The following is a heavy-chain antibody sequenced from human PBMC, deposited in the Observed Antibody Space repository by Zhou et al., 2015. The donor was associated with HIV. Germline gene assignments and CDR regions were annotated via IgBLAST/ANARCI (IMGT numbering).Heavy chain of an antibody. J-gene: IGHJ5*02. V-gene: IGHV1-46*04. CDR3: ARRGNYFDSGNYRYWFDP. Sequence: QVQLVQSGAEVRKPGASVKVSCKASGYTFTYYYMHWVRQAPGQGLEWMGVINPSNGITSQAQGRVILTRDTSTSTVYMELRSLRSDDTAVYYCARRGNYFDSGNYRYWFDPGAREPWSPSPQ. CDR2: INPSNGIT. D-gene: IGHD3-10*01. CDR1: GYTFTYYY.